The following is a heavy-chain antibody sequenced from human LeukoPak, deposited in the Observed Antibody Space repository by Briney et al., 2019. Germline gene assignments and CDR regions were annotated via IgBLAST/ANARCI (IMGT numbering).Heavy chain of an antibody. CDR1: GFTFSSSW. J-gene: IGHJ3*02. V-gene: IGHV3-74*01. Sequence: PGGSLRLSCAASGFTFSSSWMHWVRQAPGKGLVWVSHINSDGSSTSYADSVKGRFTISRDNAKNTLYLQMNSLRVEDTALYYCARSRLGVFEIWGQGTMVTVSS. CDR2: INSDGSST. D-gene: IGHD2-8*01. CDR3: ARSRLGVFEI.